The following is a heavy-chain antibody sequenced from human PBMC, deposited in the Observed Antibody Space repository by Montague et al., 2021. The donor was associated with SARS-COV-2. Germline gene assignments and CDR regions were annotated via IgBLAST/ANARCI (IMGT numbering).Heavy chain of an antibody. Sequence: SETLSLTCAVYSGSFSGYYWSWIRQPPGKGLEWIGEINHNGSTNYNPSLKSRVTISVDTSKNQFSLKLSSVTAADTAVYYCARANGYYFDYWGQGTLVTVSS. CDR1: SGSFSGYY. D-gene: IGHD2-8*01. CDR3: ARANGYYFDY. CDR2: INHNGST. J-gene: IGHJ4*02. V-gene: IGHV4-34*01.